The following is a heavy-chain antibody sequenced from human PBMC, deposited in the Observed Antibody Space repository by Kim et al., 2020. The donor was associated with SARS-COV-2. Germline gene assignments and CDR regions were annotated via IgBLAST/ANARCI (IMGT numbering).Heavy chain of an antibody. J-gene: IGHJ4*02. CDR3: VRGGPPADHIDH. Sequence: SQTLSLTCAISGDSVSSNSAAWTWIRQSPSRGLEWLGRTYYRSKWYSDYAVSVKGRISINADTSKNQFSLQLSSVTPEDTAVYYCVRGGPPADHIDHWGQGSLVTVSS. CDR2: TYYRSKWYS. V-gene: IGHV6-1*01. CDR1: GDSVSSNSAA.